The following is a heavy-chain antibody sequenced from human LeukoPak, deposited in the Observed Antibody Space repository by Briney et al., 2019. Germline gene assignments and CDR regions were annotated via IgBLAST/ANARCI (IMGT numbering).Heavy chain of an antibody. CDR3: TTYKNWVAGDV. D-gene: IGHD7-27*01. J-gene: IGHJ6*02. CDR1: GFTFSDYL. CDR2: IKQDGSEK. V-gene: IGHV3-7*01. Sequence: PGWSLRLSFAASGFTFSDYLMSWVRQAPGKGPGWVTNIKQDGSEKHYVASVKGRFTVSRDNDRNSLFLQMNSLRVEATAVYYCTTYKNWVAGDVWGQGTTVSASS.